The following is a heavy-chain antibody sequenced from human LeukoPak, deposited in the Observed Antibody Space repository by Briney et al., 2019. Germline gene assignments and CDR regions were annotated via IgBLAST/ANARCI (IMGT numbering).Heavy chain of an antibody. CDR2: IYYSGNT. D-gene: IGHD3-9*01. CDR3: ARSDWYLRGDAFDI. Sequence: SETLSLTCTVSGGSISSSNYYWGWIRQPPGKGLEWIGSIYYSGNTYYNPSLKSRVTISVDMSKNQISLKLSSVTAADTAVYFCARSDWYLRGDAFDIWGRGTMVAVSS. V-gene: IGHV4-39*07. CDR1: GGSISSSNYY. J-gene: IGHJ3*02.